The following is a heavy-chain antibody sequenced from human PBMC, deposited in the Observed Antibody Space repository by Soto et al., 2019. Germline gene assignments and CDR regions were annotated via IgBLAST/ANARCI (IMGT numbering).Heavy chain of an antibody. Sequence: EVQLLESGGGLVQPWGSLRLSCAASGFTFSSYAMNWVRQAPGKGLEWCSAISGSGGSRYYADPVKGRFTIARDNSKNTLYLQINSLRAQDTAVYYCAKDLGYCSGGSCYGRHYCVHGTLVTVSS. CDR3: AKDLGYCSGGSCYGRHY. V-gene: IGHV3-23*01. J-gene: IGHJ4*01. CDR1: GFTFSSYA. D-gene: IGHD2-15*01. CDR2: ISGSGGSR.